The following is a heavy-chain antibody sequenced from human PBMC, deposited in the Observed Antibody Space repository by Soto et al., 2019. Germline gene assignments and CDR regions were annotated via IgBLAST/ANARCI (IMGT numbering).Heavy chain of an antibody. D-gene: IGHD3-3*01. V-gene: IGHV3-11*04. Sequence: QVQLVESGGGLVKPGGSLRLSCAASGFTFSDYYMSWIRQAPGKGLEWVSYISSTSSTIYYADSVKGRFTISRDNARNSLYLQMNSLRDEDTAVYYCARDNRDFWSGSFDYWGQGTLVTVSS. CDR1: GFTFSDYY. J-gene: IGHJ4*02. CDR2: ISSTSSTI. CDR3: ARDNRDFWSGSFDY.